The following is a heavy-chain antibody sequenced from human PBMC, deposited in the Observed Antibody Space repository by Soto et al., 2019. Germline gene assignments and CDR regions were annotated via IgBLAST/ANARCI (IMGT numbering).Heavy chain of an antibody. Sequence: SETLSLTCIVSGGSISNYYWSWIRQPPGKGLEWIGYIYYSGSTNYNPSLQSRVTISVDTSKNQFSLKLSSVTAADTAVYYCARGNPYDYWGQGTLVTVSS. CDR1: GGSISNYY. V-gene: IGHV4-59*01. J-gene: IGHJ4*02. CDR2: IYYSGST. CDR3: ARGNPYDY.